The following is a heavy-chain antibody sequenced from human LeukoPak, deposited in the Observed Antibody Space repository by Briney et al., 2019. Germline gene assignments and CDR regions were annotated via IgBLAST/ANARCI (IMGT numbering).Heavy chain of an antibody. CDR3: AKTYFYDSSGYLDY. D-gene: IGHD3-22*01. CDR2: IFPSGGEI. J-gene: IGHJ4*02. Sequence: GGSLRLSCAASGFTFSTFAMIWVRQPPGKGLEWVSSIFPSGGEIHYADSVKGRFTISRDNSKNTLYLQMNSLRAEDTAVFYCAKTYFYDSSGYLDYWGQGTLVTVSS. V-gene: IGHV3-23*01. CDR1: GFTFSTFA.